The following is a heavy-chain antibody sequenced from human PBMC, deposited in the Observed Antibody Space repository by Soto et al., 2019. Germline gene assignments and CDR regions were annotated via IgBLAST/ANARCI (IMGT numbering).Heavy chain of an antibody. V-gene: IGHV3-23*01. Sequence: PGESLKISCAASGVDFSSEVMCWVRQAPGKGLEWVSSISGSGRTIYHADSVKGRFTISRDNSKNTLYLQMNSLRADDTAVYFCAKEDGYCSSSSCPFGLDVWGQGTTVTVSS. CDR2: ISGSGRTI. CDR3: AKEDGYCSSSSCPFGLDV. D-gene: IGHD2-2*03. J-gene: IGHJ6*02. CDR1: GVDFSSEV.